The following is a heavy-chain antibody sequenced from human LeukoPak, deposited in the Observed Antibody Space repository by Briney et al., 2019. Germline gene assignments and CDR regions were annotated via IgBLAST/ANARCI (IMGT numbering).Heavy chain of an antibody. CDR1: GGSFSGYH. J-gene: IGHJ4*02. D-gene: IGHD3-22*01. CDR3: ARVPHYYDSSGESDY. V-gene: IGHV4-34*01. CDR2: INHSGST. Sequence: SETLSLTCAVYGGSFSGYHWSWIRQPPGKGLEWIGEINHSGSTNYNPSLKSRVTISVDTSKNQFSLKLSSVTAADTAVYYCARVPHYYDSSGESDYWGQGTLVTVSS.